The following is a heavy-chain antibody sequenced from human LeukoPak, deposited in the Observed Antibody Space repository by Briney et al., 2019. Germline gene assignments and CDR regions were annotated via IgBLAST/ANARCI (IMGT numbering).Heavy chain of an antibody. CDR2: IYYSGTT. CDR3: ARQVSQPRSAGYFDY. J-gene: IGHJ4*02. Sequence: SETLSLTCTVSGGSIRSSNYYWGWSCQPPGKGLEWIGTIYYSGTTYYNPSLKSRVTISVDTSRNQFSLNVTSVTAADTAVYYCARQVSQPRSAGYFDYWGRGTLVTASS. V-gene: IGHV4-39*01. D-gene: IGHD6-6*01. CDR1: GGSIRSSNYY.